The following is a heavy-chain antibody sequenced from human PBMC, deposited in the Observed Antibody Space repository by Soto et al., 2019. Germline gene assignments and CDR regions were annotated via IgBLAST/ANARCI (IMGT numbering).Heavy chain of an antibody. CDR1: GFTFSSYA. CDR2: ISYDGSNK. J-gene: IGHJ6*04. Sequence: PGGSLRLSCAASGFTFSSYAMHWVRQAPGKGLEWVAVISYDGSNKYYADSVKGRFTISRDNSKNTLYLQMNSLRAEDTAVHYCAKSYGYYLGYYYGMDVWGKGTTVPVSS. CDR3: AKSYGYYLGYYYGMDV. D-gene: IGHD4-17*01. V-gene: IGHV3-30-3*02.